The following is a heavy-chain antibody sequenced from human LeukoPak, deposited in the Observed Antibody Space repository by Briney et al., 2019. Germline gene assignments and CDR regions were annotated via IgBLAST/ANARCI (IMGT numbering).Heavy chain of an antibody. J-gene: IGHJ4*02. V-gene: IGHV3-64D*06. CDR1: GLTFSTYV. CDR2: ISSNGDNT. CDR3: VRGTGY. Sequence: GGSLRLSCSVSGLTFSTYVMHWVRQAPGKGLEYVSAISSNGDNTYYADSVKGRFTIFRDNSKNTLYLQMSSLRADDTAVYYCVRGTGYWGQGTLVTVSS.